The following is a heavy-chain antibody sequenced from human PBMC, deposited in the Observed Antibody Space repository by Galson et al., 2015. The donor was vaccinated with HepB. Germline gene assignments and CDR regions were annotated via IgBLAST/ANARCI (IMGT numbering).Heavy chain of an antibody. Sequence: CAISEDSVSSNSVAWDWIRQSPSRGLEWLARTFYRSRWYNDYAVSVKSRVTVNPDTSKNQFSLQLNSVTPEDTAVYYCARTDCTGGICARPFDYWGQGILVTVSS. V-gene: IGHV6-1*01. D-gene: IGHD2-8*02. CDR3: ARTDCTGGICARPFDY. CDR2: TFYRSRWYN. CDR1: EDSVSSNSVA. J-gene: IGHJ4*02.